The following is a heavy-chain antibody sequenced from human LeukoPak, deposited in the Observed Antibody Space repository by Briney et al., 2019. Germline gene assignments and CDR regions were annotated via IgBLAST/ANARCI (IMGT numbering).Heavy chain of an antibody. D-gene: IGHD6-19*01. Sequence: SETLSLTCAVYGGSFGGYYWNWIRQPPGKGLEWIGYIYYSGSTNYNPSLKSRVTISVDTSKNQFSLKLSSVTAADTAVYYCARGTGSGWYDYWGQGTLVTVSS. V-gene: IGHV4-59*01. CDR2: IYYSGST. J-gene: IGHJ4*02. CDR1: GGSFGGYY. CDR3: ARGTGSGWYDY.